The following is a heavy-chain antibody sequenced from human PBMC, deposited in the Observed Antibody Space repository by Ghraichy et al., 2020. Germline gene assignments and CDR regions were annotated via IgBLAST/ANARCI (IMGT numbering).Heavy chain of an antibody. CDR1: GGSIKSSNYY. CDR3: ARGGSGPEWLVFRY. D-gene: IGHD6-19*01. Sequence: TLSLTCTVSGGSIKSSNYYWAWIRQPPGKGLEWIGSIHHSGSTYYNPSLRSRVTISVDTSKNEFSLKLSSVTAADTAVYYCARGGSGPEWLVFRYWGQGTPVTVSS. CDR2: IHHSGST. J-gene: IGHJ4*02. V-gene: IGHV4-39*07.